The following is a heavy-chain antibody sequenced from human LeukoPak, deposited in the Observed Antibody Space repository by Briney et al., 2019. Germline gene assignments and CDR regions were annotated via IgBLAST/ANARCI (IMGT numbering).Heavy chain of an antibody. CDR2: ISGSGGST. J-gene: IGHJ4*02. CDR1: GFTFSSYA. V-gene: IGHV3-23*01. Sequence: TGGSLRLSCAASGFTFSSYAMSWVRQAPGKGLEWVSAISGSGGSTYYADSVKGRFTISRDNSKNTLYLQMNSLRAEDTAVYYCAKDRNGRVAFDYWGQGTLVTVSS. D-gene: IGHD1-14*01. CDR3: AKDRNGRVAFDY.